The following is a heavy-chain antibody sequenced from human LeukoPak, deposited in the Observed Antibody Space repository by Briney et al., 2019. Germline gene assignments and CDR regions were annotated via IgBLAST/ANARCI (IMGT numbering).Heavy chain of an antibody. Sequence: ASVKVSCKASGGTFSSYAISWVRQAPGQGLEWMGGIIPIFGTANYAQKFQGRVTITADESTSTAYMELSSLRSEDTAVYYCARELGIRYYYYMDVWGKGTTVTISS. CDR3: ARELGIRYYYYMDV. CDR1: GGTFSSYA. V-gene: IGHV1-69*13. D-gene: IGHD7-27*01. CDR2: IIPIFGTA. J-gene: IGHJ6*03.